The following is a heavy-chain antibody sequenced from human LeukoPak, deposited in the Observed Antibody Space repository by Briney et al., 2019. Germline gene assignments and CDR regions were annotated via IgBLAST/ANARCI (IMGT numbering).Heavy chain of an antibody. CDR3: ARGGVRGVITREGYYYMDV. CDR1: GGSISSYY. CDR2: IYTSGST. D-gene: IGHD3-10*01. Sequence: SETLSLTCTVSGGSISSYYWSWIRQPAGKGLEWIGRIYTSGSTNYNPSLKSRVTMSVDTSKNQFSLKLSSVTAADTAVYYCARGGVRGVITREGYYYMDVWGKGTTVTVSS. J-gene: IGHJ6*03. V-gene: IGHV4-4*07.